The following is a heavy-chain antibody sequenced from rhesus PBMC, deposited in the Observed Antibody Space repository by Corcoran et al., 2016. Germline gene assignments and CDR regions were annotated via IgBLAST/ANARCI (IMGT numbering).Heavy chain of an antibody. Sequence: QVQLQESGPGLVKPSETLSLTCAVSGGSISRGYYYWSWIRQPPGKGLEWFGYITYSGSTSYNPSLKRRCSISRETSKNQCSLKLSSVTAADTAVDYCARETMAAAATFDYWGQGVLVTVSS. CDR3: ARETMAAAATFDY. CDR2: ITYSGST. V-gene: IGHV4-122*02. CDR1: GGSISRGYYY. J-gene: IGHJ4*01. D-gene: IGHD6-25*01.